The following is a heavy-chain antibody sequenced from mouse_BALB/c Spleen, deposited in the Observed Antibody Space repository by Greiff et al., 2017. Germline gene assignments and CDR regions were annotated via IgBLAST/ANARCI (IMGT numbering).Heavy chain of an antibody. J-gene: IGHJ3*01. Sequence: QVQLQQSGAELVKPGASVKLSCKASGYTFTSYYMYWVKQRPGQGLEWIGEINPSNGGTNFNEKFKSKATLTVDKSSSTAYMQLSSLTSEDSAVYYCTRWGVRRKDWFAYWGQGTLVTVSA. V-gene: IGHV1S81*02. CDR3: TRWGVRRKDWFAY. D-gene: IGHD2-14*01. CDR1: GYTFTSYY. CDR2: INPSNGGT.